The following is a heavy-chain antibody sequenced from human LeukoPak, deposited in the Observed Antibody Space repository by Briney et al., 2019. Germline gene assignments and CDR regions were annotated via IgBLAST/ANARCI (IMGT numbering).Heavy chain of an antibody. CDR1: GGSISSYY. V-gene: IGHV4-59*01. J-gene: IGHJ5*02. CDR3: ARGSSWYDWFDP. Sequence: SETLSLTCTVSGGSISSYYWSWIRRPPGKGLEWIGYIHYSGSTNYNPSLKSRVTISVDTSKNQFSLKLSSVTAADTAVYYCARGSSWYDWFDPWGQGTLVTVSS. CDR2: IHYSGST. D-gene: IGHD6-13*01.